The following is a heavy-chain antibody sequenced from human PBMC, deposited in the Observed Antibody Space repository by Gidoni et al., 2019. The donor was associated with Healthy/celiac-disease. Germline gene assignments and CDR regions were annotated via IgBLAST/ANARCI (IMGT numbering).Heavy chain of an antibody. Sequence: EVQLVESGGGWVQPGRSLSTSWAASGFTFDDYALHWVRQAPGKGLEWVSGISWNSGSIGYADSVKGRFTISRDNAKKSLYLQMNSLRAEDTALYYCAKDATYYYGSGRGNNAFVIWGQGTMVTVSS. CDR2: ISWNSGSI. J-gene: IGHJ3*02. CDR1: GFTFDDYA. CDR3: AKDATYYYGSGRGNNAFVI. D-gene: IGHD3-10*01. V-gene: IGHV3-9*01.